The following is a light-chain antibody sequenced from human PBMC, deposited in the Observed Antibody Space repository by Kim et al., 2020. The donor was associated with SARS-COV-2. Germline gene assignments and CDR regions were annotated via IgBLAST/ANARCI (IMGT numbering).Light chain of an antibody. V-gene: IGLV4-69*01. CDR3: QTWGTGMV. CDR2: LNSDGSH. Sequence: GASVKLNRTLSSGHGSYAIAWHQQQPEKGPRYLMKLNSDGSHSKGDGIPDRFSGSSSGAERYLTISSLQSEDEADYYCQTWGTGMVFGGGTKLTVL. CDR1: SGHGSYA. J-gene: IGLJ3*02.